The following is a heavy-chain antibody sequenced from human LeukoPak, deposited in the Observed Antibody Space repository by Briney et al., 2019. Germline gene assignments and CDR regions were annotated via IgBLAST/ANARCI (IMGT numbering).Heavy chain of an antibody. Sequence: ASVKVSCKASGYTFTSYGISWVRQAPGQGLEWMGWISAYNGNTNYAQKLQGRVTMTTDTSTSTAYMELRSLRSDDTAVYYCARDRGWADYGGKPALDYWGQGTLVTVSS. D-gene: IGHD4-23*01. CDR3: ARDRGWADYGGKPALDY. V-gene: IGHV1-18*01. J-gene: IGHJ4*02. CDR1: GYTFTSYG. CDR2: ISAYNGNT.